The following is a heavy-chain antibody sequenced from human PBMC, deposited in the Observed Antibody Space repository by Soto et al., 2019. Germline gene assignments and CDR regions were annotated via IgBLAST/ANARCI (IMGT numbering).Heavy chain of an antibody. CDR2: ISGSGGST. J-gene: IGHJ4*02. CDR1: GFTFSRYA. Sequence: GGSLRLSCAASGFTFSRYAMSWVRQAPGKGLEWVSGISGSGGSTYYADSVKGRFTISRDNSKSTLYLQMNRLRAEDTAVYYCAGGSGSYDYWGQGTLVTVSS. V-gene: IGHV3-23*01. D-gene: IGHD1-26*01. CDR3: AGGSGSYDY.